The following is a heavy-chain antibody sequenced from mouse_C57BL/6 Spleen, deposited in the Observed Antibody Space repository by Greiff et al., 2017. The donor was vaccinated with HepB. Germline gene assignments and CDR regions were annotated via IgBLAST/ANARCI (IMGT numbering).Heavy chain of an antibody. CDR3: TIINTGGYFDY. CDR2: IYPGNSDT. D-gene: IGHD1-1*01. V-gene: IGHV1-5*01. J-gene: IGHJ2*01. CDR1: GYTFTSYW. Sequence: VQLQQSGTVLARPGASVKMSCKTTGYTFTSYWMHWVKQRPGQGLEWIGAIYPGNSDTSYNQKFKGKAKLTAVTSASTAYLELSSLTNEDSAVYYYTIINTGGYFDYWGQGTTLTVSS.